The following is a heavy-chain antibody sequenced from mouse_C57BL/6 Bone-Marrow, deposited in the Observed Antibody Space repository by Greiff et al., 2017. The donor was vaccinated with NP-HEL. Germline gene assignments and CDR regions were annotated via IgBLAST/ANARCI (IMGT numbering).Heavy chain of an antibody. D-gene: IGHD4-1*01. CDR3: ARANFYWYFEV. CDR2: IHPNSGST. CDR1: GYTFTSYW. J-gene: IGHJ1*03. Sequence: QVQLQQPGAELVKPGASVKLSCKASGYTFTSYWMHWVKQRPGQGLEWIGMIHPNSGSTNYNEKFKSKATLTVDKSSSTAYMQLSSLTSEDSAVYYCARANFYWYFEVWGTGTTVTVSS. V-gene: IGHV1-64*01.